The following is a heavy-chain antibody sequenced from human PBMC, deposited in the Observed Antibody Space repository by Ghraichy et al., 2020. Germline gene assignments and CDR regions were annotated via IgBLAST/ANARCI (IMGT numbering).Heavy chain of an antibody. J-gene: IGHJ3*02. CDR2: VYYDGTS. CDR3: AREVNVVTDSDAFDI. D-gene: IGHD2-21*02. Sequence: SETLSLTCTVSGGSISSANHFWGWARQPPGKGLEWIGFVYYDGTSYYNPSLRSRSTISIDTSKNQFSLRLYSVTSADTARYFCAREVNVVTDSDAFDIWGRGTLVTVSS. CDR1: GGSISSANHF. V-gene: IGHV4-30-4*01.